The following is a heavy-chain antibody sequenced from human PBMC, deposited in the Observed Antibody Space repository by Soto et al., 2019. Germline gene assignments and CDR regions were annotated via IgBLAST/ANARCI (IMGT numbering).Heavy chain of an antibody. J-gene: IGHJ4*01. Sequence: PGGSLRLSCEASEFTISECSMNWVRQTPGKGLEWLAYITIRTGNVHYEDSVRGRFTISADIAENSVILQMNTLRDEDSAVYFCVRDRDLYRDMFHADLWGQGTLVTVSS. CDR1: EFTISECS. CDR3: VRDRDLYRDMFHADL. V-gene: IGHV3-48*02. CDR2: ITIRTGNV. D-gene: IGHD3-10*02.